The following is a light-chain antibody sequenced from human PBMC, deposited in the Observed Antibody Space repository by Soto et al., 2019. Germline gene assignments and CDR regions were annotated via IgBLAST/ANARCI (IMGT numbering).Light chain of an antibody. J-gene: IGKJ5*01. CDR2: KAS. CDR3: QQSYSTPSIT. Sequence: DIQITQSPSTLSSSVSERFTITCRASQSISSWLAWYQQKPGKAPKLLIYKASSLESGVPSRFSGSGSGTEFTLTISSLQPEDFATYYCQQSYSTPSITFGQGTRLEN. CDR1: QSISSW. V-gene: IGKV1-5*03.